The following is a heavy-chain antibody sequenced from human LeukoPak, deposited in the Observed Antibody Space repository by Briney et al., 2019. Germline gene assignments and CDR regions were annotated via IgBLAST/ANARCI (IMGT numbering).Heavy chain of an antibody. CDR1: GFIVRSNY. D-gene: IGHD3-22*01. CDR3: ARASYDSSGYYFFDY. V-gene: IGHV3-66*01. CDR2: IYSGGST. Sequence: GGSLRLSCAASGFIVRSNYMSWVRQAPGKGLDWVSVIYSGGSTYHADSVRGRFTISRDNSKNALYLQMNSLRAEDTAVYFCARASYDSSGYYFFDYWGQGTLVTVSS. J-gene: IGHJ4*02.